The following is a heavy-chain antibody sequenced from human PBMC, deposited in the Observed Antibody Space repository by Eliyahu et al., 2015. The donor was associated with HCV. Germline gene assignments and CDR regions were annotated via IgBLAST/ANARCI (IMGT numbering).Heavy chain of an antibody. D-gene: IGHD6-19*01. CDR2: IHYSGST. J-gene: IGHJ5*02. CDR3: ASGGGGIAVTGTGGWFDP. Sequence: QVQLQESGPGLVKPSETLSLTCTVXGGSIXXYXWXWIRQPPGKGLEWIGYIHYSGSTNYNPSLKSRVTISVDTSKNQXSLNLTSVTAADTAMYYCASGGGGIAVTGTGGWFDPWGQGTLVTVSS. V-gene: IGHV4-59*01. CDR1: GGSIXXYX.